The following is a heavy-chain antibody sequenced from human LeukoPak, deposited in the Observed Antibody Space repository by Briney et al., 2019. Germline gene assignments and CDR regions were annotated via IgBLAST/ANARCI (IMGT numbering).Heavy chain of an antibody. J-gene: IGHJ5*02. CDR2: INHSGST. CDR1: GGSFSGYY. CDR3: ARESYYDSSGSNWFDP. V-gene: IGHV4-34*01. D-gene: IGHD3-22*01. Sequence: KPSETLSLTCAVYGGSFSGYYWSWIRQPPGKGLEWIGEINHSGSTNYNPSLKSRVIISVDTSKNQFSLKLSSVTAADTAVYYCARESYYDSSGSNWFDPWGQGTLVTVSS.